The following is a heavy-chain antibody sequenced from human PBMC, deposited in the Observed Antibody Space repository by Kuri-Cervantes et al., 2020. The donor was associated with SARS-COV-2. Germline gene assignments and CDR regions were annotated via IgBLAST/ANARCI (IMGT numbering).Heavy chain of an antibody. D-gene: IGHD3-10*01. CDR3: ARGLGSGTYWGYFSFGMDV. CDR1: GGSITSGTYS. Sequence: SETLSLTCTVSGGSITSGTYSWTWIRQRPGKGLEWIGYFSNSGGTDYNPSLKGRVDISIDTSKNQFSLELSSVTAADRAVYYCARGLGSGTYWGYFSFGMDVWGQGTTVTVSS. J-gene: IGHJ6*02. V-gene: IGHV4-31*03. CDR2: FSNSGGT.